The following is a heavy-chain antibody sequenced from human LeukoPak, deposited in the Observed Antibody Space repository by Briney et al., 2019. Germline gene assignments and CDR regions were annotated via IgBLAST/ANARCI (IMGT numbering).Heavy chain of an antibody. CDR3: ARAVPAAFVTFGAFDI. V-gene: IGHV3-15*01. Sequence: KTGGSLRLSCAASGFTFSNAWMSWVRQAPGKGLEWVGRIKSKTDGETTDYAAPVKGRFTISRDDSKNTLYLQMNSLKTEDTAVYYCARAVPAAFVTFGAFDIWGQGTMVTVSS. J-gene: IGHJ3*02. CDR1: GFTFSNAW. CDR2: IKSKTDGETT. D-gene: IGHD2-2*01.